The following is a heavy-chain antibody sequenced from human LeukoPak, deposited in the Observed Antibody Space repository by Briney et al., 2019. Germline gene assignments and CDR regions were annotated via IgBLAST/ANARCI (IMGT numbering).Heavy chain of an antibody. V-gene: IGHV1-2*02. CDR3: ARGQVLRYFDWEASNWFDP. D-gene: IGHD3-9*01. CDR2: INPNSGGT. Sequence: ASVKVSCKASGYTFTGYYMHWVRQAPGQGLEWMGWINPNSGGTNYAQKLQGRVTMTTDTSTSTAYMELRSLRSDDTAVYYCARGQVLRYFDWEASNWFDPWGQGTLVTVSS. CDR1: GYTFTGYY. J-gene: IGHJ5*02.